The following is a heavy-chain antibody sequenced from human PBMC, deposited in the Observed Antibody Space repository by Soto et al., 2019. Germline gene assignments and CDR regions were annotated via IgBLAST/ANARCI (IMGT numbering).Heavy chain of an antibody. CDR1: GGTFSSYT. D-gene: IGHD1-1*01. Sequence: QVQLVQSGAEVKKPGSSVKVSCKASGGTFSSYTISWVRQAPGQGLEWMGRIIPILGIANYAQKFQGRVTITADKSTSTAYMELSSMRSEDTAVDYCAAREEPEPSSSYWGPGILVTVSS. CDR3: AAREEPEPSSSY. V-gene: IGHV1-69*02. J-gene: IGHJ4*02. CDR2: IIPILGIA.